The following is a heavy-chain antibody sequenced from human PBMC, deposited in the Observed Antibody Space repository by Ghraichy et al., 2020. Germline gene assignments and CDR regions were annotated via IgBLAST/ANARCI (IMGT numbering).Heavy chain of an antibody. D-gene: IGHD5-18*01. V-gene: IGHV3-11*01. CDR2: IMDTGSTT. J-gene: IGHJ4*02. CDR3: TRGPLVDTTVGSDYSFDY. Sequence: GGSLRLSCTASGFTFSDFHMSWIRQAPGKGPEWVSYIMDTGSTTHYADFVKARFTISRDNAKNLMFLQMHDLRAEDTAIYYCTRGPLVDTTVGSDYSFDYWGQGTLITVSS. CDR1: GFTFSDFH.